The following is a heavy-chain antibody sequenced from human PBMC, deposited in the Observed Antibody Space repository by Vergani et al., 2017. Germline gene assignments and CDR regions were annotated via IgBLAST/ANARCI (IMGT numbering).Heavy chain of an antibody. V-gene: IGHV3-20*04. Sequence: EVQLVESGGGVVRPRGSLRLSCAASGFTFDDYGMCWVRQASGKGLEWVSGINWNGGSTGYADSVKGRFTISRDNSKNTLYLQMNSLRAEDTAVYYCANYCSSTSCYGPGYYMDVWGKGTTVTVSS. CDR3: ANYCSSTSCYGPGYYMDV. CDR1: GFTFDDYG. D-gene: IGHD2-2*01. CDR2: INWNGGST. J-gene: IGHJ6*03.